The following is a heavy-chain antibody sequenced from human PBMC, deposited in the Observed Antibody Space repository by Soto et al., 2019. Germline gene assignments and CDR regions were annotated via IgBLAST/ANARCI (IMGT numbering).Heavy chain of an antibody. D-gene: IGHD2-21*02. V-gene: IGHV4-39*01. Sequence: SETLSLTCTVTGDSINNRSYYWGWIRQPPGKGLEWIGSIYYSGSTYNNPSLKSRVSMSVDTSKNQFPLKLRSVTAADTALYYCARQRTSVVTQAYFDSWGQGSLVTVSS. CDR1: GDSINNRSYY. CDR2: IYYSGST. CDR3: ARQRTSVVTQAYFDS. J-gene: IGHJ4*02.